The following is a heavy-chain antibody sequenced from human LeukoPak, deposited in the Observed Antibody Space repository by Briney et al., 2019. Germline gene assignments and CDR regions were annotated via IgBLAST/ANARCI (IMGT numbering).Heavy chain of an antibody. CDR1: GFTFSSYA. V-gene: IGHV3-23*01. J-gene: IGHJ4*02. Sequence: GGSLRLSCAASGFTFSSYAMSWVRQAPGKGLEWVSGISGSGGSTYYADSVKGRFTVSRDNSKNTLYLQMNSLRAEDTAVYYCAKGSLPFDFWSGYYLFDYWGQGTLVTVSS. D-gene: IGHD3-3*01. CDR3: AKGSLPFDFWSGYYLFDY. CDR2: ISGSGGST.